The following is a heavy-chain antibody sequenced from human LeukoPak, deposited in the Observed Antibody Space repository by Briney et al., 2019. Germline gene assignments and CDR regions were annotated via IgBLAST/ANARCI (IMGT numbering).Heavy chain of an antibody. CDR1: GGTFSSYA. Sequence: GGSVKVSCKASGGTFSSYAISWVRQAPGQGLEWMGRIIPILGIANYAQKFQGRVTITADKSTSTAYMELSSLRSEDTAVYYCARMDGMVRGVIGSSDYWGQGTLVTVSS. J-gene: IGHJ4*02. CDR3: ARMDGMVRGVIGSSDY. D-gene: IGHD3-10*01. CDR2: IIPILGIA. V-gene: IGHV1-69*04.